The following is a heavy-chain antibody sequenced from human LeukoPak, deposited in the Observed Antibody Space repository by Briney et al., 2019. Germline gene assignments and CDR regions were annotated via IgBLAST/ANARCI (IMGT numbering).Heavy chain of an antibody. J-gene: IGHJ4*02. D-gene: IGHD3-22*01. CDR2: IKHNGGEK. CDR1: GFTFTDYF. V-gene: IGHV3-7*01. CDR3: ARDRGWRSSGYYLYHFDY. Sequence: GGSLRLSCVASGFTFTDYFMSWVRQAPGKWLEWVASIKHNGGEKYYVDSVKGRFTISRDNAKNSMYLEMSSLRVEDTAVYYCARDRGWRSSGYYLYHFDYWGQGTLVTFAS.